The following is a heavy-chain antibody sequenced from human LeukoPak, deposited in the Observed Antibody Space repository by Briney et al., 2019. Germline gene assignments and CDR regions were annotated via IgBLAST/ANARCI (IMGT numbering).Heavy chain of an antibody. Sequence: PSENLSLTCTVSGGSISSSSYYWGWIRQPPGKGLEWIGSIYYSGSTYYNPSLKSRVTISVDTSKNQFSLKLSSVTAADTAVYYCARGPNYGDYRFDYWGQGTLVTVSS. CDR1: GGSISSSSYY. CDR3: ARGPNYGDYRFDY. J-gene: IGHJ4*02. CDR2: IYYSGST. D-gene: IGHD4-17*01. V-gene: IGHV4-39*01.